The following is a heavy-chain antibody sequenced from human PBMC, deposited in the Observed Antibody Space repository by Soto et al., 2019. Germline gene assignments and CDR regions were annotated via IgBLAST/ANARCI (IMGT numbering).Heavy chain of an antibody. CDR1: GYTFTSYY. D-gene: IGHD1-26*01. Sequence: QVQLVQSGTEVKKPGASVKVSCKASGYTFTSYYIHWVRQAPGQGLEWMGIINPSDGGTRYAQKLQGRVTMPGDTATSTIYMEVTSLKSEDTAVYYCTREGNGKPFDPWGQGALGIVSS. CDR3: TREGNGKPFDP. CDR2: INPSDGGT. V-gene: IGHV1-46*01. J-gene: IGHJ5*02.